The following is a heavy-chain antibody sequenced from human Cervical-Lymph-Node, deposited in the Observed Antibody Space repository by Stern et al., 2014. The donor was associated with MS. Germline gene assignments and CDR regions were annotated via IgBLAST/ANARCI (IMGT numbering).Heavy chain of an antibody. CDR1: GFTFSSSG. Sequence: QVQLVQSGGGVVQPGRSLRLSCAASGFTFSSSGMHWVRQAPGKGLEWVTLISYDGSNNYYADSVQGRFTISRDNSKNTLYLQMNSLRAEDTAVYYCAKGGDFWSGYTFLDYWGQGTLVTVTS. J-gene: IGHJ4*02. D-gene: IGHD3-3*01. CDR2: ISYDGSNN. CDR3: AKGGDFWSGYTFLDY. V-gene: IGHV3-30*18.